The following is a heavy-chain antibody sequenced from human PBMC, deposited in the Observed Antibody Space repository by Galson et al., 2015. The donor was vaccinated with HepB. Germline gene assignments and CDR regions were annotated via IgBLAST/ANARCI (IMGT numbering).Heavy chain of an antibody. V-gene: IGHV1-3*01. J-gene: IGHJ4*02. D-gene: IGHD3-9*01. CDR1: GYTFTSYA. CDR2: INAGNGNT. Sequence: SVKVSCKASGYTFTSYAMHWVRQAPGQRLEWMGWINAGNGNTKYSQKFQGRVTITRDTSASTAYMELSSLRSEDTAVYYCARSTDHYDILTGYLHYWGQGTLVTVSS. CDR3: ARSTDHYDILTGYLHY.